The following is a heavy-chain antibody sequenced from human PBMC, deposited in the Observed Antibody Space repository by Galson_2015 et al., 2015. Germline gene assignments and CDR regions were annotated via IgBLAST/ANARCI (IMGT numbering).Heavy chain of an antibody. Sequence: SLRLSCAASGFTFSDFYMSWIRQAPGKGLEWVSYISSSRSLANYADSVKGRFTISRDNAENSVYLQIDNLRVEDTAVYYCARGPGGTRLYYMDVWGKGTTVTVSS. V-gene: IGHV3-11*05. CDR2: ISSSRSLA. J-gene: IGHJ6*03. D-gene: IGHD2-2*01. CDR3: ARGPGGTRLYYMDV. CDR1: GFTFSDFY.